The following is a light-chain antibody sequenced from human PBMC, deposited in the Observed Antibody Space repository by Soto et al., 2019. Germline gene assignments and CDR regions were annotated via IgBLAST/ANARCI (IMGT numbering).Light chain of an antibody. CDR2: DAS. Sequence: EIVLTQSPATLSLSPGERATLSCRANQSVSSYLAWYQQKPGQAPRLLIYDASDRATGIPARFSGSVSGTDFTVTMSSLEPEDFAIYYCQQRTNWPPSWTFGQGTKVEIK. CDR3: QQRTNWPPSWT. J-gene: IGKJ1*01. CDR1: QSVSSY. V-gene: IGKV3-11*01.